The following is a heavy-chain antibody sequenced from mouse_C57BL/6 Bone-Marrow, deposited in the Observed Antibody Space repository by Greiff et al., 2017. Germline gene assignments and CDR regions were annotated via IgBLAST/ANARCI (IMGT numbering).Heavy chain of an antibody. CDR2: IYPRSGNT. Sequence: LVESGAELARPGASVKLSCKASGYTFTSYGISWVKQRTGQGLEWIGEIYPRSGNTYYNEKFKGKATLTAAKSSSTAYMELRSLTSEDSAVXFCARGDSYYFDYWGQGTTLTVSS. V-gene: IGHV1-81*01. CDR3: ARGDSYYFDY. J-gene: IGHJ2*01. CDR1: GYTFTSYG.